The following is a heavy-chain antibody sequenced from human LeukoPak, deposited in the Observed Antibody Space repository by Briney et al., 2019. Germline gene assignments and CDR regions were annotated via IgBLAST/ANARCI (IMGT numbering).Heavy chain of an antibody. Sequence: GGSLRLSCAGSGFAFSDYYMTWIRQAPGKGLEWISYITSSGSTIHYADSVKGRFTISRDNAKKSVYLEMNDLRLEDTALYYCARDRSSGGAFDIWGRGTMVTVSS. D-gene: IGHD3-10*01. CDR3: ARDRSSGGAFDI. V-gene: IGHV3-11*01. CDR2: ITSSGSTI. J-gene: IGHJ3*02. CDR1: GFAFSDYY.